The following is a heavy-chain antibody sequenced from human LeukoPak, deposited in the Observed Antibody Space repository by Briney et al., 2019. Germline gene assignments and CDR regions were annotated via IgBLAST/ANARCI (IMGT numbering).Heavy chain of an antibody. D-gene: IGHD3-10*01. CDR3: ARANGSGSYFFDY. CDR1: GGSISSGSYY. J-gene: IGHJ4*02. V-gene: IGHV4-30-4*08. Sequence: TLSLTCTVSGGSISSGSYYWGWIRQPAGKGLEWIGCIDYSGSTYYSPSLKSRVAISVDMSKNQFSLKLTSVTAADTAVYYCARANGSGSYFFDYWSQGTLVTVSS. CDR2: IDYSGST.